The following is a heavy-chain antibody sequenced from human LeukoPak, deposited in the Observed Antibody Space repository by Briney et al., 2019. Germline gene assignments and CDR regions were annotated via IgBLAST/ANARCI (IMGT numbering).Heavy chain of an antibody. CDR3: ARDPTASRYDILTGYYNAPSFDY. J-gene: IGHJ4*02. V-gene: IGHV3-33*08. CDR2: IWYDGSNK. D-gene: IGHD3-9*01. CDR1: GFTFSTYS. Sequence: GGSLRLSCAASGFTFSTYSMNWVRQAPGKGLEWVAVIWYDGSNKYYADSVKGRFTISRDNSKNTLYLQMNSLRAEDTAVYYCARDPTASRYDILTGYYNAPSFDYWGQGTLVTVSS.